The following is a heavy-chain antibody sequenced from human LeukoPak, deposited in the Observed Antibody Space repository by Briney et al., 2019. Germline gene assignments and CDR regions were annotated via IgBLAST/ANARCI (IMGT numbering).Heavy chain of an antibody. Sequence: PGGSLRLSCAASGFTLSRYWVSWVRQAPGKWLEWVANINEDGGERHYVDTVKGRFTISRDNAKNSLYLQMNSLRAEDTAVYYCARGGNLENWGRGTLVTVSS. D-gene: IGHD1-14*01. CDR3: ARGGNLEN. CDR1: GFTLSRYW. V-gene: IGHV3-7*01. J-gene: IGHJ4*02. CDR2: INEDGGER.